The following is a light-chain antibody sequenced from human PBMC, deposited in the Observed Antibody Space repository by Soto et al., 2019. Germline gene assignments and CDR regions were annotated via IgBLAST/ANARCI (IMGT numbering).Light chain of an antibody. Sequence: QSAPTQPASVSGSPGQSITISCSGTSSDVGGYDYVSWYLHHPGKAPKLIISEVTNRPSGVSNRFSGSKSGNTASLTISGLQAEDEADYYCSSYTSSTTWVFGGGTQLTVL. V-gene: IGLV2-14*01. CDR2: EVT. J-gene: IGLJ3*02. CDR1: SSDVGGYDY. CDR3: SSYTSSTTWV.